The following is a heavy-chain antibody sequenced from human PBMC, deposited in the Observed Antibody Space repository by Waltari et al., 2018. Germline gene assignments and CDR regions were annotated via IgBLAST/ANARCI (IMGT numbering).Heavy chain of an antibody. J-gene: IGHJ4*02. D-gene: IGHD3-16*01. V-gene: IGHV1-69-2*01. CDR2: VDHDDCET. Sequence: EVQLVQSGAEVKKPGATVKISCKASGYTFTDYYMHWVQQAPGKGLEWVGRVDHDDCETIYAEQFQGRVTITADTSTDTAYKELSSLGSADTAVYYCATDEGGIFDYWGQGTLVTVSS. CDR3: ATDEGGIFDY. CDR1: GYTFTDYY.